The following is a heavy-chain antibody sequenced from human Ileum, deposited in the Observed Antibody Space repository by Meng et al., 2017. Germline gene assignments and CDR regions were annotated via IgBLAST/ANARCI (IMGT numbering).Heavy chain of an antibody. CDR2: IYYSGST. CDR1: GGSISNYY. D-gene: IGHD2-2*01. V-gene: IGHV4-59*01. J-gene: IGHJ4*02. CDR3: AREKGFCTSSSCVYYFDS. Sequence: SETLSLTCTVSGGSISNYYWGWIRQPPGKGLEWIGYIYYSGSTKYNPSLKSRVTISVDTSKNQFSLNLNSVTAADTAVYYCAREKGFCTSSSCVYYFDSWGQGTLVTVSS.